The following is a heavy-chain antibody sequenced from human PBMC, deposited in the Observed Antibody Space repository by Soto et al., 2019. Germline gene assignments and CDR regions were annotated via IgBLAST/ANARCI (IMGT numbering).Heavy chain of an antibody. CDR1: GYTFTGYY. J-gene: IGHJ4*02. D-gene: IGHD2-8*01. Sequence: GASVKVSCKASGYTFTGYYMHWVRQAPGQGLERMGWINPNSGGTNYAQKFQGWVTMTRDTSISTAYMELSRLRSDDTAVYYCARLPFPDGLYCTNGVCYDDYWGQGTLVTVSS. V-gene: IGHV1-2*04. CDR2: INPNSGGT. CDR3: ARLPFPDGLYCTNGVCYDDY.